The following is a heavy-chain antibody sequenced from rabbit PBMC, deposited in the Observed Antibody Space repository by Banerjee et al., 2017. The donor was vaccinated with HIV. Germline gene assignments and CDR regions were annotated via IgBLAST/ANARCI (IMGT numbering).Heavy chain of an antibody. V-gene: IGHV1S40*01. CDR1: GFSFSSGYD. D-gene: IGHD4-2*01. J-gene: IGHJ4*01. CDR2: IYAGSGDS. CDR3: ARQEYAGSPM. Sequence: EESGGGLVKPGASLTLTCKASGFSFSSGYDMCWVRQAPGKGLEWIGCIYAGSGDSYYASWAKGRFTISSTSSTTVTLQMTSLTAADTATYFCARQEYAGSPMWGQGTLVTVS.